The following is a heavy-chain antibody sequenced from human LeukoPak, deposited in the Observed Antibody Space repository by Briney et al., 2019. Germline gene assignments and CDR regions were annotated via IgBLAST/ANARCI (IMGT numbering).Heavy chain of an antibody. Sequence: SETLSLTCTVSGGSISSYYWSWIRQPPGKGLEWIGYIYYSGSTNYNPSLKSRVTISVDTSKNQFSLKLSSVTAADTAVYYCASFAEYSSSWYLFNYWGQGTLVTVSS. V-gene: IGHV4-59*01. CDR2: IYYSGST. D-gene: IGHD6-13*01. J-gene: IGHJ4*02. CDR3: ASFAEYSSSWYLFNY. CDR1: GGSISSYY.